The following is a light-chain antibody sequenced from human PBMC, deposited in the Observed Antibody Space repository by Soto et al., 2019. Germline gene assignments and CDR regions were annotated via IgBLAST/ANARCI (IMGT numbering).Light chain of an antibody. CDR1: QGISNY. J-gene: IGKJ4*01. CDR2: AAS. CDR3: QKYNSAPLT. V-gene: IGKV1-27*01. Sequence: DIHMTQSPSSLSASVVYRVTITCRASQGISNYLAWYQQKPGKVPKLLIYAASTFQSGVPSRFSRSGSGTDFTLTISSLQPEDVATYYCQKYNSAPLTFGGGTKVDIK.